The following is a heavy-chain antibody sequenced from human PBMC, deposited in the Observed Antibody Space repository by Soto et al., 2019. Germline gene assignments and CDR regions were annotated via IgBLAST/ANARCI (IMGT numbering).Heavy chain of an antibody. V-gene: IGHV3-30*18. D-gene: IGHD2-2*03. CDR2: ISFDGSKK. J-gene: IGHJ4*02. Sequence: QVQLVESGGGVVQPGGSLRLSCAASGFTFSSYAMHWVRQAPGKGLEWVATISFDGSKKFYADSVKDRFTISRDKSKSTLFLQLNSLRPEDTVVYFCAKEVGYCSRTSFFLVSGQDYWGQGTLVTVSS. CDR1: GFTFSSYA. CDR3: AKEVGYCSRTSFFLVSGQDY.